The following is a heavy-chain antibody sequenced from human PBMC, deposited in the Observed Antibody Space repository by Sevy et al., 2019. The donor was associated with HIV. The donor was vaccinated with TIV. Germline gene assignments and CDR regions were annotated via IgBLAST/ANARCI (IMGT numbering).Heavy chain of an antibody. J-gene: IGHJ5*02. CDR3: ARDRAPDYYYDSSAYYYP. V-gene: IGHV1-2*02. CDR1: GYTFTGYY. Sequence: ASVKVSCKASGYTFTGYYMHWVRQAPGQGLEWMGWINPNSGGTNYAQTFQGRVTMTRDTSISTAYMELSRLRSDDTAVYYCARDRAPDYYYDSSAYYYPWGQGTLVTVSS. D-gene: IGHD3-22*01. CDR2: INPNSGGT.